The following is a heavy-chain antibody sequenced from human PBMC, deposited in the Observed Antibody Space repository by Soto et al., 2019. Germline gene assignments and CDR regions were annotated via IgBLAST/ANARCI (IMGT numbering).Heavy chain of an antibody. CDR2: IWYDGSNK. D-gene: IGHD3-9*01. Sequence: QVQLVESGGGVVQPGRSLRLSCAASGFTFSSYGMHWVRQAPGKGLEWVAVIWYDGSNKYYADSVKGRFTISRDNSKNTLYLQMNSLRAEDTAVYYCARGYYDILTGYYSGGDFDYWGQGTLVTVSS. V-gene: IGHV3-33*01. J-gene: IGHJ4*02. CDR1: GFTFSSYG. CDR3: ARGYYDILTGYYSGGDFDY.